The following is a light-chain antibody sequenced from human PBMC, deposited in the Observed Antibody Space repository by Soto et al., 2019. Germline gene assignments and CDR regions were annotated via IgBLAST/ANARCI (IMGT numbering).Light chain of an antibody. V-gene: IGKV2-30*02. CDR3: MQGTHRPPP. Sequence: DVVMSQSPLSLPVTLGQPASISCRSSQSLVHGDGNTYLTWFQQRPGQPPRRLIYRLSNRDSRVPDRFSGSGSDTDFTLKISRVEAEDVGVYYCMQGTHRPPPFGPGTKVEIK. J-gene: IGKJ1*01. CDR1: QSLVHGDGNTY. CDR2: RLS.